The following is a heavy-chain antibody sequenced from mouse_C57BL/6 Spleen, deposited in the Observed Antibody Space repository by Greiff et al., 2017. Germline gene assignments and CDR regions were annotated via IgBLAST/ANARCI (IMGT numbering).Heavy chain of an antibody. CDR2: INPSTGGT. CDR3: ARWGLRRTAMDY. J-gene: IGHJ4*01. CDR1: GYSFTGYY. D-gene: IGHD2-2*01. Sequence: VQLQQSGPELVKPGASVKISCKASGYSFTGYYMNWVKQSPEKSLEWIGEINPSTGGTTYNQKFKAKATLTVDKSSRTAYMQLKSLTSEDAAVYYCARWGLRRTAMDYWGQGTSVTVSS. V-gene: IGHV1-42*01.